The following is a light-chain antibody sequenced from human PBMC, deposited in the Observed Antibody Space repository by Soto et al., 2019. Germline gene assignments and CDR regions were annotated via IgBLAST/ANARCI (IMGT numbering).Light chain of an antibody. CDR3: SSFAGNTNLV. V-gene: IGLV2-8*01. CDR1: SSDVGGNNY. Sequence: QSALTQPPSASGSPGQSVTISCTGTSSDVGGNNYVSWYQQHPGKAHKLMISEVSKRPSGVPDRFSGSNSGNTASLTVSGLQAEDEADYYCSSFAGNTNLVFGGGTKLTVL. J-gene: IGLJ2*01. CDR2: EVS.